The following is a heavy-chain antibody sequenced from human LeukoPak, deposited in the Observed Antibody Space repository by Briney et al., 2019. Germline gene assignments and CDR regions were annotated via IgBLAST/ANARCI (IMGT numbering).Heavy chain of an antibody. D-gene: IGHD5-24*01. CDR3: AGRDKGYYYGMDV. J-gene: IGHJ6*02. CDR1: GFTFSSYD. V-gene: IGHV3-66*01. CDR2: LYSSGST. Sequence: GGSLRLSCAASGFTFSSYDMSWVRQAPGKGLEWVSLLYSSGSTYYTDSVKGRFTISRDSSKNTLYLQMNSLRAEDTAVYYCAGRDKGYYYGMDVWGQGTTVTVSS.